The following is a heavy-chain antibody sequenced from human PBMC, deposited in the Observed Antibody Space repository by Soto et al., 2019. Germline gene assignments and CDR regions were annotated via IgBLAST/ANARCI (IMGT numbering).Heavy chain of an antibody. V-gene: IGHV1-18*01. CDR3: VTSRRVATIDY. CDR2: ISAYNGNT. J-gene: IGHJ4*02. CDR1: GYTFTSYG. Sequence: ASVKVSCKASGYTFTSYGISWVRQAPGQGLEWMGWISAYNGNTNYAQKLQGRVTMTTDTSTSTAYMELRSLRSDDTAVYYCVTSRRVATIDYWGQGTLVTVSS. D-gene: IGHD5-12*01.